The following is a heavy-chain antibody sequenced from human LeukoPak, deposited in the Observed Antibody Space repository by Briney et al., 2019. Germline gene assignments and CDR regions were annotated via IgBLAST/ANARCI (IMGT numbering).Heavy chain of an antibody. CDR1: GFTFTDSY. CDR3: ARTNPVYGDYDY. Sequence: GGSLRLSCAVSGFTFTDSYMSWVRQAPGKGLQWVSGIYPDGRTYYSDSVKGRFTISRDISRNTLLLQMNSLRPDDTAVHYCARTNPVYGDYDYWGQGTLVTVSS. D-gene: IGHD4-17*01. J-gene: IGHJ4*02. V-gene: IGHV3-53*01. CDR2: IYPDGRT.